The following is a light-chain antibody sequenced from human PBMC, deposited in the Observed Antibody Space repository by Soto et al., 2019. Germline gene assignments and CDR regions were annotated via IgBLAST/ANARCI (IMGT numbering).Light chain of an antibody. J-gene: IGKJ3*01. CDR1: QTISRNY. Sequence: EVVLTQSPGTLSLSPGERATVSCRASQTISRNYLAWYQKRPGQAPRLLIYGASTRATGIPDRFTGSGSGTDFTLTIARLEPEDFAVYYCQQYGSSRFTFGPGTKVDIK. V-gene: IGKV3-20*01. CDR2: GAS. CDR3: QQYGSSRFT.